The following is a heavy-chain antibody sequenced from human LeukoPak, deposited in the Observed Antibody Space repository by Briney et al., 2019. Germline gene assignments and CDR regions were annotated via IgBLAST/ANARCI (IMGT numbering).Heavy chain of an antibody. D-gene: IGHD1-20*01. CDR1: GYTFPTSS. Sequence: ASVKVSCKASGYTFPTSSITWVRQAPGQGLEWMGWIDPYSGNKNYAQKLQGRVTLTTDTSTSTAYMELRSLRSVDTAVYYCARDFPGITKLPASWGQGTLVTVSS. CDR2: IDPYSGNK. J-gene: IGHJ5*02. V-gene: IGHV1-18*01. CDR3: ARDFPGITKLPAS.